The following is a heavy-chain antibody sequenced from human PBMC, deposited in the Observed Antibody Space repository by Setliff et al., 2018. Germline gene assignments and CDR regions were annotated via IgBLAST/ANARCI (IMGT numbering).Heavy chain of an antibody. J-gene: IGHJ4*02. Sequence: ASVKVSCKASGYTFSESIVSWVRQAPGQGLEWMGWIGVYTGRTSSAQKFQDRLTMITEKSTNMAYMELRGLRSDDTAVYYCVIPFCAGATCPPSWGQGTLVTVAS. CDR2: IGVYTGRT. V-gene: IGHV1-18*01. CDR3: VIPFCAGATCPPS. D-gene: IGHD2-21*01. CDR1: GYTFSESI.